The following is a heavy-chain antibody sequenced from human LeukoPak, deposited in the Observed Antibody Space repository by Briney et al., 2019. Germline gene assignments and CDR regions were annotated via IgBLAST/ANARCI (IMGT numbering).Heavy chain of an antibody. CDR3: ARVESSGWSAYYYYYMDV. V-gene: IGHV1-18*01. Sequence: ASVKVSCKASGYTFTSYGISWVRQAPGQGLEWMGWISAYNGNTNYAQKLQGRVTMTTDTSTSTAYMELRSLRSDDTAVYYCARVESSGWSAYYYYYMDVWGKGTTVTVSS. D-gene: IGHD6-19*01. CDR1: GYTFTSYG. CDR2: ISAYNGNT. J-gene: IGHJ6*03.